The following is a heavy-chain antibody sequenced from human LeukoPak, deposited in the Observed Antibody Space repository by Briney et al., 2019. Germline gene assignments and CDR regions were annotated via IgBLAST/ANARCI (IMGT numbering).Heavy chain of an antibody. CDR1: GGSISSGGYY. Sequence: SETLSLTCTVSGGSISSGGYYWSWIRQHPGKGLEWIGYIYYSGSTYYNPSLKSRVTISVDTSKNQFSLKLSSVTAADTAVYYCARDRKPNYCGGDCCSSWYFDLWGRGTLVTVSS. V-gene: IGHV4-31*03. CDR3: ARDRKPNYCGGDCCSSWYFDL. D-gene: IGHD2-21*02. CDR2: IYYSGST. J-gene: IGHJ2*01.